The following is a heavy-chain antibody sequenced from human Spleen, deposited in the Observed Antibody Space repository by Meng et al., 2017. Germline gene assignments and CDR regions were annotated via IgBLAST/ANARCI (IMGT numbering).Heavy chain of an antibody. J-gene: IGHJ4*02. V-gene: IGHV4-34*01. Sequence: GSLRLSCAVYGGSFSGYYWSWIRQPPGKGLEWIGEINHSGSTNYNPSLKSRVTISVDTSKNQFSLTLSSVTAADTAVYYCARGLNYYDSSGYYYWGQGTLVTVSS. CDR3: ARGLNYYDSSGYYY. CDR2: INHSGST. CDR1: GGSFSGYY. D-gene: IGHD3-22*01.